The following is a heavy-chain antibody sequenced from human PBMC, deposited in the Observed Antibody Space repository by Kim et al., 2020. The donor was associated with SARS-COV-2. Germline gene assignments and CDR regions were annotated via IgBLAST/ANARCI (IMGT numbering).Heavy chain of an antibody. V-gene: IGHV1-69*13. CDR2: IIPIFGTA. CDR3: ASPLMGYDSSGYPSLPHNTENYYYYGMDV. Sequence: SVKVSCKASGGTFSCYAISWVRQAPGQGLEWMGGIIPIFGTANYAQKFQGRVTITADESTSTAYMELSSLRSEDTAVYYCASPLMGYDSSGYPSLPHNTENYYYYGMDVWGQGTTVTVSS. D-gene: IGHD3-22*01. CDR1: GGTFSCYA. J-gene: IGHJ6*02.